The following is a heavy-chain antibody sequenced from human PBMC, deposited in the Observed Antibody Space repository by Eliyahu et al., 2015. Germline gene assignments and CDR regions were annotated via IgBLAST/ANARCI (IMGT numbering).Heavy chain of an antibody. CDR2: ISAXGGST. D-gene: IGHD6-13*01. J-gene: IGHJ4*02. CDR3: AKDVVAADPFHY. V-gene: IGHV3-23*01. CDR1: GFTFSTYA. Sequence: EVQLLESGGGLVQPGGSLRLSCAASGFTFSTYAMSWVRQAPGKGLEWVSVISAXGGSTYYADSVKGRFTISRDNSKNTLYLQMNSLRAEDTAVYYCAKDVVAADPFHYWGQGTLVTVSS.